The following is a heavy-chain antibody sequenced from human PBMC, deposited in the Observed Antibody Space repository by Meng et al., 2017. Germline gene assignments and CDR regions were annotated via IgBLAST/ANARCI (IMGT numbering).Heavy chain of an antibody. J-gene: IGHJ4*02. D-gene: IGHD6-13*01. V-gene: IGHV1-2*02. Sequence: ASVKVSCKASGYTFTGYYMHWARQAPGQGLEWMGWINPNSGGTNYAQKFQGRVTMTRDTSISTAYMELSGLRSDDTAMYYCARDEDISAAGKLFGDYWGQGTLVTVSS. CDR2: INPNSGGT. CDR3: ARDEDISAAGKLFGDY. CDR1: GYTFTGYY.